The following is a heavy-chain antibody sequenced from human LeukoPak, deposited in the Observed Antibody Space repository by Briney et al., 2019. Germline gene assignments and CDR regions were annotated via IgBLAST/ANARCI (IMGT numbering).Heavy chain of an antibody. D-gene: IGHD1-26*01. Sequence: AGGSLRLSCAASGFTFSSYGMSWVRQAPGKGLEWVSAISGSGGSTYYADSVKGRFTISRDNGKNSLYLQMNSLRGEDTALYYCAKDRSYSGNYLDYWGQGTLVTVSS. CDR2: ISGSGGST. CDR1: GFTFSSYG. V-gene: IGHV3-23*01. CDR3: AKDRSYSGNYLDY. J-gene: IGHJ4*02.